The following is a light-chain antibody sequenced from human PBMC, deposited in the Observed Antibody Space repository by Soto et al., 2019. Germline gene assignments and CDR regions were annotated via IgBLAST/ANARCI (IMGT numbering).Light chain of an antibody. Sequence: DIQMTQSPSSVSASVGDRVTTTCRASQAISSLLAWFQQKPGEAPRLLIYSASSLHSGVPSRFSGSGSGTDFTLTISSLQPEDFATYYCQQGNSFPLTFGGGTKVEIK. CDR3: QQGNSFPLT. J-gene: IGKJ4*01. CDR2: SAS. CDR1: QAISSL. V-gene: IGKV1-12*01.